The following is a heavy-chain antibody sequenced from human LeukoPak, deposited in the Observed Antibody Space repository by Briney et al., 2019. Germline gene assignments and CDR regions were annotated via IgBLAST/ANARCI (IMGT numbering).Heavy chain of an antibody. CDR1: GFTVSSYA. CDR3: AKGGLDSGFSSDDYSYMDV. Sequence: GGSLRLSCAAYGFTVSSYAMSWVRQAPGKGLEWVSAISDGSGSTYYADSVKGRFTVSRDNSKNTLYLQMNSLRAEDTAVYYCAKGGLDSGFSSDDYSYMDVWGRGTTVTVSS. CDR2: ISDGSGST. J-gene: IGHJ6*03. V-gene: IGHV3-23*01. D-gene: IGHD3-3*01.